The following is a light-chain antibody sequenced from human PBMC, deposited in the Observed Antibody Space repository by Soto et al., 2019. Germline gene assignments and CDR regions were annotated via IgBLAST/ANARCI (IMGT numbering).Light chain of an antibody. CDR3: MQSMQHYT. V-gene: IGKV2D-29*01. CDR1: QSLLYSNGKTY. Sequence: DIVMTQTPLSLSVTPGQPASISCKSSQSLLYSNGKTYLYWYLQKPGQRPQLPIYDVSNRFSGVPDRFSCSGSGRDITLKISPVEAEDVGVDYYMQSMQHYTFVQGTKLEIK. J-gene: IGKJ2*01. CDR2: DVS.